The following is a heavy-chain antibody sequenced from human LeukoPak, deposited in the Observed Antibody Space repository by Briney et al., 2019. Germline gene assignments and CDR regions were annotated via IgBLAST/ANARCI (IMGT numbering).Heavy chain of an antibody. Sequence: PSETLSLTCTVSGGSISSYYWSWIRQPPGKGLEWIGYIYYSGSTNYNPSLKSRVTISVDTSKNQFSLKLSSVTAADTAVYYCARVTLAYYYSYGMDVWGQGTTVTVSS. J-gene: IGHJ6*02. CDR2: IYYSGST. CDR3: ARVTLAYYYSYGMDV. CDR1: GGSISSYY. V-gene: IGHV4-59*01.